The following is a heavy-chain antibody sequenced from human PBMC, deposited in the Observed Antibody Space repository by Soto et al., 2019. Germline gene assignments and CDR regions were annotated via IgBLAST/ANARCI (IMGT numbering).Heavy chain of an antibody. V-gene: IGHV3-23*04. D-gene: IGHD3-3*01. CDR2: ISGSGDGT. CDR1: GFIFSNYA. Sequence: VQLVESGGGVVQPGRSLRLSCAASGFIFSNYAMHWVRQAPGKGLEWVSAISGSGDGTYYADSVKGRFTISRDNSKNTMYLQMNSLRAEDTAVYYCAKAHEITVFGVLLSSPYDWWGQGTLVTVSS. J-gene: IGHJ4*02. CDR3: AKAHEITVFGVLLSSPYDW.